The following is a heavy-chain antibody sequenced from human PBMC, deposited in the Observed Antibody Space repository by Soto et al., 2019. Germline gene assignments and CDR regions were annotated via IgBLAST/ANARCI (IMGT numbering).Heavy chain of an antibody. Sequence: HPGGSLRLSCAASGFTFTKFAMHWVRRAPGKGLEWVAVISYDGSEKYYADSVKGRFTISRDNSKNTLYLQMNSLRAEDTAVYYCARDRDEILTGYHDYWGQGTLVTVSS. V-gene: IGHV3-30-3*01. J-gene: IGHJ4*02. CDR3: ARDRDEILTGYHDY. CDR1: GFTFTKFA. CDR2: ISYDGSEK. D-gene: IGHD3-9*01.